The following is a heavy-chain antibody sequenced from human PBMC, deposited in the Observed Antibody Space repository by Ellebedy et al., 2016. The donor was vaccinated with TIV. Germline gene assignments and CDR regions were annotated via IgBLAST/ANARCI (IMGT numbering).Heavy chain of an antibody. V-gene: IGHV3-74*01. Sequence: GESLKISXAASGFTFSHHWIHWVRQAPGKGLVWVSRLNSDGSVTGYADSVKGRFTISRDNAKNSLYLQMTSLRVEDTAIYYCAGGPGWLAFSWGQGTLVTVSS. CDR1: GFTFSHHW. D-gene: IGHD6-19*01. J-gene: IGHJ5*02. CDR2: LNSDGSVT. CDR3: AGGPGWLAFS.